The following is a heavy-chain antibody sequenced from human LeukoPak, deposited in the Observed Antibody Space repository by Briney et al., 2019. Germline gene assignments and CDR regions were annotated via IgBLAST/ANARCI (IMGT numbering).Heavy chain of an antibody. CDR3: ARALTYYDFWSTYYYYYMDV. J-gene: IGHJ6*03. D-gene: IGHD3-3*01. Sequence: SETLSLTCAVYGGSFSGYYWSWIRQPPGKGLEWIGEINHSGSTNYNPSLKSRVTISVDTSKNHFSLKLSSVTAADTAVYYCARALTYYDFWSTYYYYYMDVWGKGTTVTVSS. V-gene: IGHV4-34*01. CDR2: INHSGST. CDR1: GGSFSGYY.